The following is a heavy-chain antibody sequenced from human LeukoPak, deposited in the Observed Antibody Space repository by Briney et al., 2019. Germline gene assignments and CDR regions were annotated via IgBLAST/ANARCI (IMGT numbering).Heavy chain of an antibody. D-gene: IGHD6-6*01. CDR3: AKDRRYSSSWDY. Sequence: PGGSLRLSCAACGFTFSSYAMSWVRQAPGKGLEWVSAISGSGGSTYYADSVKGRFTISRDNSKNTLYLQMNSLRAEDTAVYYCAKDRRYSSSWDYWGQGTLVTVSS. CDR1: GFTFSSYA. J-gene: IGHJ4*02. V-gene: IGHV3-23*01. CDR2: ISGSGGST.